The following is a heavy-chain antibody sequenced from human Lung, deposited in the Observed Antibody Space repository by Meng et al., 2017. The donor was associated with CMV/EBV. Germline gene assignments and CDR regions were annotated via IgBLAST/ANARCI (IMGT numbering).Heavy chain of an antibody. V-gene: IGHV3-23*01. Sequence: GGSLRLSCTASGFTFSNYGMSWVRRAPGRGLEWVSGISAGGGSTYYADSVKGRFTVSRDNSKNTLYLQMNSLRAEDTAVYYCAKDWSRYCTSTSCYKPWFDPWGQGTXVTVSS. CDR2: ISAGGGST. D-gene: IGHD2-2*01. J-gene: IGHJ5*02. CDR1: GFTFSNYG. CDR3: AKDWSRYCTSTSCYKPWFDP.